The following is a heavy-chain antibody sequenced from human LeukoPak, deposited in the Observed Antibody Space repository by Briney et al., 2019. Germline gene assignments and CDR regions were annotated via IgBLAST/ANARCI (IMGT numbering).Heavy chain of an antibody. V-gene: IGHV3-30-3*01. CDR1: GFTFSSYA. J-gene: IGHJ4*02. CDR2: ISYDGSNK. Sequence: GGSLRLSCAASGFTFSSYAMHWVRQAPGKGLEWVAVISYDGSNKYYADSVKGRFTISRDNSKNTLYLQMNSLRAEDTAVYYCARDTLGPFDDYWGQGTLVTVSS. CDR3: ARDTLGPFDDY. D-gene: IGHD7-27*01.